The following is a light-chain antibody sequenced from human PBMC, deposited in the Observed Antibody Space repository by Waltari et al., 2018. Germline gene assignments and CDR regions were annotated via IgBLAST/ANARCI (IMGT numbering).Light chain of an antibody. J-gene: IGKJ4*01. CDR1: QRLLYSNGNNH. CDR2: LGS. CDR3: MQTLQTPLT. Sequence: EIVMTQSPLSLPVTAAEPASIPCRSSQRLLYSNGNNHLDGHLQKPGQSPQLLLYLGSNRAPGVPDRFSGSGSGTDFTLKISRVEAEDVGVYYCMQTLQTPLTFGGGTKVEI. V-gene: IGKV2-28*01.